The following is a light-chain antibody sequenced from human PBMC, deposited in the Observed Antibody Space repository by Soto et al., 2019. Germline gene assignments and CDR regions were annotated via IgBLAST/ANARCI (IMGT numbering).Light chain of an antibody. Sequence: EVVLTQSPGTLSLSPGERATLSCRASQSVSSNYLAWYQQKPGQAPRLLIYGASSRATGIPDRFSGTGSETDFTLTISRLEPEDFAVYYCQQYGSSLTWTFGQGTKVE. CDR3: QQYGSSLTWT. V-gene: IGKV3-20*01. CDR2: GAS. CDR1: QSVSSNY. J-gene: IGKJ1*01.